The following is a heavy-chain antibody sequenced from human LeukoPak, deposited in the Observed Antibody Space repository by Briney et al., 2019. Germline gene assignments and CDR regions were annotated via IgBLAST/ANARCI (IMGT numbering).Heavy chain of an antibody. CDR3: AKSGGYGLIDY. Sequence: SETLSLTCTVSGGSISSSPYYWGWIRQPPGKGLEWIGEINHSGSTNYNPSLKSRVTISVDTSKNQFSLKLSSVTAADTAVYYCAKSGGYGLIDYWGQGTRVTVSS. CDR2: INHSGST. V-gene: IGHV4-39*07. D-gene: IGHD1-26*01. J-gene: IGHJ4*02. CDR1: GGSISSSPYY.